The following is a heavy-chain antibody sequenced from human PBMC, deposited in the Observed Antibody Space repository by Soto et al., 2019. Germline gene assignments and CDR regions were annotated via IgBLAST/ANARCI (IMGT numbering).Heavy chain of an antibody. J-gene: IGHJ4*02. CDR2: ISSSSTTI. D-gene: IGHD1-1*01. CDR3: ATSFITTIGTTA. Sequence: EVQLVESGGGLVQPGGSLRLSCEASGFTFSNFGINWVRQAPGKGLEWGSHISSSSTTIYYAESVKGRFTISRENAMNSMYLQISSLRGEDTAVYYCATSFITTIGTTAWGEGALVTVSS. CDR1: GFTFSNFG. V-gene: IGHV3-48*01.